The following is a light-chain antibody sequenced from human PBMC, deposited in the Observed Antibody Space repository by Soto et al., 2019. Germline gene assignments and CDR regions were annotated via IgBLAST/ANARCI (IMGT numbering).Light chain of an antibody. CDR3: SSYTSSSRV. CDR2: DVS. Sequence: QSALTQPASVSGSPGQSITISCTGTSSEVGGYNYVSWYQQHPGKAPKLMIYDVSNRPSGVSNRFSGSKSGNTASLTISGLRAEDEADYYCSSYTSSSRVFGTGTKVTVL. CDR1: SSEVGGYNY. J-gene: IGLJ1*01. V-gene: IGLV2-14*01.